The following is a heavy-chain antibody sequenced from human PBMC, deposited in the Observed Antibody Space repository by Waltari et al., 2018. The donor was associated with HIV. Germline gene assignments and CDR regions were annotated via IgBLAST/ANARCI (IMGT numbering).Heavy chain of an antibody. CDR3: ARDVMGIVAKPYGVDV. D-gene: IGHD5-12*01. V-gene: IGHV3-7*01. Sequence: EVQVVESGGGLVQPGGSRRLSCEGFGFTFSSHWMSWVRQAPGKGLEWVANIKHDGSERYFVDSVKGRFAISRDNANNSLFLQMNSLRAEDTAVYYCARDVMGIVAKPYGVDVWGQGTTVTVSS. CDR2: IKHDGSER. J-gene: IGHJ6*02. CDR1: GFTFSSHW.